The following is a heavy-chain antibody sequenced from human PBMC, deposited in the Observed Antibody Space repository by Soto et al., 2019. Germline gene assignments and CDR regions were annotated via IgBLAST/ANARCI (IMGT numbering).Heavy chain of an antibody. V-gene: IGHV3-21*01. CDR2: ISTTSTYI. Sequence: EVQLVESGGGLVQPGGSLRLSCEASGFTFSSYSMIWVRQAPGKGLEWVSSISTTSTYIYYADSVKGRFTISRDNAKNSLYLLMNSLRAEDTAVYYCAREGSHYNDHISNCADYWGQGTLVSVSS. D-gene: IGHD2-21*01. CDR1: GFTFSSYS. J-gene: IGHJ4*02. CDR3: AREGSHYNDHISNCADY.